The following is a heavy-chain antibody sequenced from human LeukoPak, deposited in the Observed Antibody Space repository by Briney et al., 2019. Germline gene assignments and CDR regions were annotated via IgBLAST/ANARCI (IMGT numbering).Heavy chain of an antibody. CDR1: GFTFSDYY. D-gene: IGHD2-2*02. Sequence: GGSLRLSCAASGFTFSDYYMSWVRQAPGKGLEGVWTISSTGSAIYYADSVKGGFTIFRDNSKNTLYFQMNSLRAEEAAVYYCARECRYIVVVPAAIVARNYYYYMDVWGKGTTVTVSS. CDR2: ISSTGSAI. V-gene: IGHV3-11*01. CDR3: ARECRYIVVVPAAIVARNYYYYMDV. J-gene: IGHJ6*03.